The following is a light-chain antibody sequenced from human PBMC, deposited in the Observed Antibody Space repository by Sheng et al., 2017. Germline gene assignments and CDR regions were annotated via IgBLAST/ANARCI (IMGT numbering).Light chain of an antibody. V-gene: IGKV1-17*03. CDR2: AAY. J-gene: IGKJ2*03. Sequence: DIQMTQSPSAMSASVGDRVTITCRASQDISNYLAWFQEKPGKVPKRLIYAAYNLESGVPSRFSGSGSGTDFTLTISSLQPEDFASYYCLHDYGPPYGFGQGTKLEI. CDR1: QDISNY. CDR3: LHDYGPPYG.